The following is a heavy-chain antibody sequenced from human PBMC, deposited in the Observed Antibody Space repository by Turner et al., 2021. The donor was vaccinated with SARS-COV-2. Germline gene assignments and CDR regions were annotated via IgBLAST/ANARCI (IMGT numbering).Heavy chain of an antibody. CDR2: ITWNGGIM. V-gene: IGHV3-9*01. CDR3: GKGKHYYDVLTGYYDS. D-gene: IGHD3-9*01. Sequence: EVQLVESGGGLVQPGRSLRLSCAASGFTFDDYDMHWVRQAPGKGLEWGSGITWNGGIMGYADSVKGRFTVSRDNAKNSLYLQMNRLRAEDTALYYCGKGKHYYDVLTGYYDSWGQGTLVAVSS. J-gene: IGHJ4*02. CDR1: GFTFDDYD.